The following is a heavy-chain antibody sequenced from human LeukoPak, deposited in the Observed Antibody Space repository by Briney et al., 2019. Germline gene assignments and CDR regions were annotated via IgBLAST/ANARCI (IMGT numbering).Heavy chain of an antibody. Sequence: PSETLSLTCAVSGYSISNGYYWAWIRQPPGKGLEWIGSIYNNGRAYYNPSLQSRVTISVDTSKNQFSLKLSSVTAADTAVFYCARLVWAGNGSGRCDYWGQGTLVIVSS. CDR1: GYSISNGYY. V-gene: IGHV4-38-2*01. CDR2: IYNNGRA. J-gene: IGHJ4*02. CDR3: ARLVWAGNGSGRCDY. D-gene: IGHD6-19*01.